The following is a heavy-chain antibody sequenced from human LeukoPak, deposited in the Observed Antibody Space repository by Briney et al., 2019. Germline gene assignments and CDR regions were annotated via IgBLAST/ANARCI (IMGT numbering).Heavy chain of an antibody. V-gene: IGHV5-51*01. CDR2: IYPGDPDT. CDR1: GYSFTSYW. J-gene: IGHJ3*02. CDR3: ARRGYYYGSGSYYNDAFDI. Sequence: GESLKISCKGSGYSFTSYWIGWVRQMPGKGLEWMGIIYPGDPDTRYSPSFQGQVTISADKSISTAYLQWSSLKASDTAMYYCARRGYYYGSGSYYNDAFDIWGQGTMVTVSS. D-gene: IGHD3-10*01.